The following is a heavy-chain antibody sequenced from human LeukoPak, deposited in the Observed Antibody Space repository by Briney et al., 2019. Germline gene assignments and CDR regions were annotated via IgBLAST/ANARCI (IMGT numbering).Heavy chain of an antibody. V-gene: IGHV4-4*07. CDR3: AREIPAAMSWFDP. CDR2: FYTSESS. Sequence: SETLSLTCTVSGGSISSYYWNWIRQPAGKGLEWIGRFYTSESSNYNPSLKSRVTMSVDTSKNQFSLKLNSVTAADTAVYYCAREIPAAMSWFDPWGQGTLVTVSS. J-gene: IGHJ5*02. D-gene: IGHD2-2*01. CDR1: GGSISSYY.